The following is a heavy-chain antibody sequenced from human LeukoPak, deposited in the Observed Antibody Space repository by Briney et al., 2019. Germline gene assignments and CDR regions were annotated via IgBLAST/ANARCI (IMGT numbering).Heavy chain of an antibody. D-gene: IGHD3-22*01. CDR1: GYSFTSYW. J-gene: IGHJ4*02. CDR3: ARRAGSSGYYLSD. Sequence: GESLKISCKGSGYSFTSYWIGWVRQMPGKGLEWMGIIYPSDSDTRYSPSFQGQVTISADKSISTAYLQWSSLKASDTAMYYCARRAGSSGYYLSDWGQGTLVTVSS. CDR2: IYPSDSDT. V-gene: IGHV5-51*01.